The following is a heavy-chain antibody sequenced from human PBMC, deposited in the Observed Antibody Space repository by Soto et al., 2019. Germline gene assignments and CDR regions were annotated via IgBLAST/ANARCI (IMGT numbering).Heavy chain of an antibody. CDR1: GGSISSGGYY. CDR3: ARSRRYGFDY. CDR2: IYYSGST. V-gene: IGHV4-31*03. J-gene: IGHJ4*02. D-gene: IGHD3-10*01. Sequence: SETLSLTCTVSGGSISSGGYYWSWIRQHPGKGLEWIGYIYYSGSTYYNPSLKSRVTISVDTSKNQFSLKLSSVTAADTAVYYCARSRRYGFDYWGRGTLVTVSS.